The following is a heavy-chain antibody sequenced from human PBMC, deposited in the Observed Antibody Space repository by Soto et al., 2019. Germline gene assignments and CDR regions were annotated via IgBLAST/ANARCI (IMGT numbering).Heavy chain of an antibody. CDR3: ASLTTYYYYYGMDV. CDR1: GGSISSGGYY. J-gene: IGHJ6*02. Sequence: TLSLTCTVSGGSISSGGYYWSLIRQPPGKGLEWIGYIYYSGSTYYNPSLKSRVTISVDTSKNQFSLKLSSVTAADTAVYYCASLTTYYYYYGMDVWGQGTTVTVSS. V-gene: IGHV4-30-4*01. CDR2: IYYSGST. D-gene: IGHD3-9*01.